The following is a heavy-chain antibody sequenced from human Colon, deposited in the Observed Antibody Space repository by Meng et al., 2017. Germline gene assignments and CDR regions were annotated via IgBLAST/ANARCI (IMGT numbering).Heavy chain of an antibody. CDR3: ARDSYYGSVSYSVLYYYYGMDV. CDR1: GYTFTSYG. CDR2: ISAYNGNT. D-gene: IGHD3-10*01. Sequence: ASVKVSCKASGYTFTSYGISWVRQAPGQGLEWMGWISAYNGNTNYAQKLQGRVTMTTDTSTSTAYMELRSLRSDDTAVYYCARDSYYGSVSYSVLYYYYGMDVWGQGTTVTVSS. J-gene: IGHJ6*02. V-gene: IGHV1-18*01.